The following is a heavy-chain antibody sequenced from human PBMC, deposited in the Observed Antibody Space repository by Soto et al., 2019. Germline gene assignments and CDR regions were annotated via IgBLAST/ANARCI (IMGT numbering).Heavy chain of an antibody. J-gene: IGHJ5*02. CDR1: GFTFSSYA. D-gene: IGHD3-3*01. V-gene: IGHV3-23*01. CDR2: ISGSGGST. CDR3: AKDSKDYDFWSGYPYTFHP. Sequence: GGSLRLSCAASGFTFSSYAMSWVRQAPGKGLEWVSAISGSGGSTYYADSVKGRFTISRDNSKNTLYLQMNSLRAEDTAVYYCAKDSKDYDFWSGYPYTFHPWGQGTLVTVSS.